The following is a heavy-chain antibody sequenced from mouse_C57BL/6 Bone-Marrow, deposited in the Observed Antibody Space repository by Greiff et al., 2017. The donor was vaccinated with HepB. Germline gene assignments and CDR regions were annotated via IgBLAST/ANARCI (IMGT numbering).Heavy chain of an antibody. J-gene: IGHJ4*01. CDR3: ARGDSSGYWAMDY. Sequence: VQLQQSGPGLVKPSQSLSLTCSVTGYSITSGYYWNWIRQFPGNKLEWMGYISYDGSNNYNPSLKNRISITRDTSKNQFFLKLNSVTTEDTATYYCARGDSSGYWAMDYWGQGTSVTVSS. CDR1: GYSITSGYY. D-gene: IGHD3-2*02. V-gene: IGHV3-6*01. CDR2: ISYDGSN.